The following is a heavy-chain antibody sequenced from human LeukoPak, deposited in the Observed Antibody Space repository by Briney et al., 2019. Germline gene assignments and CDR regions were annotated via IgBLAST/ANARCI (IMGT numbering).Heavy chain of an antibody. CDR3: ARDPLRHYDSSGSAWGAFDI. V-gene: IGHV1-46*01. D-gene: IGHD3-22*01. CDR1: GYTFTRYY. Sequence: GPTVKLSCKASGYTFTRYYMHWVRDAPGQGLEWRGIITPSGGSTSYAQKFQDRVTITRDMSTSTVYMELSSLRSEDTAVYYCARDPLRHYDSSGSAWGAFDIWGQGTMVTVSS. CDR2: ITPSGGST. J-gene: IGHJ3*02.